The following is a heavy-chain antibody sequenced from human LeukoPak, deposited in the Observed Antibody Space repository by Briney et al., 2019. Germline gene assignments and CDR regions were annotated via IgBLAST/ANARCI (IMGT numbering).Heavy chain of an antibody. CDR2: ISSSSSYI. CDR1: GFTFSSYA. CDR3: ARDAPHYGSGSYKPWRDYFDY. J-gene: IGHJ4*02. Sequence: GGSLRLSCAASGFTFSSYAMSWVRQAPGKGLEWVSSISSSSSYIYYADSVKGRFTISRDNAKNSLYLQMNSLRAEDTAVYYCARDAPHYGSGSYKPWRDYFDYWGQGTLVTVSS. V-gene: IGHV3-21*01. D-gene: IGHD3-10*01.